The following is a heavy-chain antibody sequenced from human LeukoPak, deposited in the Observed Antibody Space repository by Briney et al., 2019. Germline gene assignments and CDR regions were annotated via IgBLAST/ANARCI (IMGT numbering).Heavy chain of an antibody. V-gene: IGHV1-69*01. CDR2: IIPIFGTA. Sequence: SVKVSCKASGGTFSSYAISWVRQAPGQALEWMGGIIPIFGTANYAQKFQGRVTITADEPTSTAYMELSSLRSEDTAVYYCASLPARYCSSTSCYDFDYWGQGTLVTVSS. D-gene: IGHD2-2*01. CDR3: ASLPARYCSSTSCYDFDY. CDR1: GGTFSSYA. J-gene: IGHJ4*02.